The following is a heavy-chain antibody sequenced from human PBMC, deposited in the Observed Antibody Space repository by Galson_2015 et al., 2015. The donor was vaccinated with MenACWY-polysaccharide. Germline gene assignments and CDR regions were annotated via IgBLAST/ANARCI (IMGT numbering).Heavy chain of an antibody. Sequence: SVKVSCKASGYTFTSYDINWVRQATGQGLEWMGWMNPNSGNTGYAQKFQGRVTMTRNTSISTAYMELSSLRSEDTAVYYCAITGTTWYYFDYWGQGTLVTVSS. V-gene: IGHV1-8*01. J-gene: IGHJ4*02. D-gene: IGHD1-20*01. CDR1: GYTFTSYD. CDR3: AITGTTWYYFDY. CDR2: MNPNSGNT.